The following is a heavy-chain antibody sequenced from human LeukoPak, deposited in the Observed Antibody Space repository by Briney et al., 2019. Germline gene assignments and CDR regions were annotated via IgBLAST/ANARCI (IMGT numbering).Heavy chain of an antibody. Sequence: PGGSLRLSCAASGFILSDHYIDWVRQAPGKGLEWVSVIYSGGSTYYADSVKGRFTISRDNSKNTLYLQMNSLRAEDTAVYYCARDIDDSSGYYRDYWGQGTLVTVSS. CDR1: GFILSDHY. V-gene: IGHV3-53*01. CDR2: IYSGGST. J-gene: IGHJ4*02. CDR3: ARDIDDSSGYYRDY. D-gene: IGHD3-22*01.